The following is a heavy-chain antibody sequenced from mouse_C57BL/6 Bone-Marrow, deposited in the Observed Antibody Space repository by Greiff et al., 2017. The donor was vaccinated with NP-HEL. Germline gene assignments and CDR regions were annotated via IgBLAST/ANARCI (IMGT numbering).Heavy chain of an antibody. J-gene: IGHJ4*01. D-gene: IGHD2-1*01. CDR3: ARPLLYYYAMDD. CDR2: ISNLAYSI. CDR1: GFTFSDYG. Sequence: EVHLVESGGGLVQPGGSLKLSCAASGFTFSDYGMAWVRQAPRKGLEWVAFISNLAYSIYYADTVTGRFTISRENAKNTLYLEMSSLRSEDTAMYYSARPLLYYYAMDDWGQGTSVTVSS. V-gene: IGHV5-15*01.